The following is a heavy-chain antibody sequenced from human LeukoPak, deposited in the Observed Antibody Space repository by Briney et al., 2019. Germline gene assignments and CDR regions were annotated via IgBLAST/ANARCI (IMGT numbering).Heavy chain of an antibody. V-gene: IGHV3-73*01. CDR2: IRSKANSYAT. CDR3: TRHAVYSYDSSGYYNWFDP. Sequence: PGGSLRLSCAASGFTFSGSAMHWVRQASGKGLEWVGRIRSKANSYATAYAASVKGRFTISRDDSKNTAYLQMNSLKTEDTAVYYCTRHAVYSYDSSGYYNWFDPWGQGTLVTVSS. J-gene: IGHJ5*02. CDR1: GFTFSGSA. D-gene: IGHD3-22*01.